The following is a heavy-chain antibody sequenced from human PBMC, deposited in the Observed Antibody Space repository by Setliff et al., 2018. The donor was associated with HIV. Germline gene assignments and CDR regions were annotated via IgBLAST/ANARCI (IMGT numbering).Heavy chain of an antibody. V-gene: IGHV3-30*18. CDR3: AKGRGFSYGRPLDS. CDR1: GFTFSSYG. CDR2: ILNDGSRE. Sequence: GGSLRLSCAASGFTFSSYGMHWVRQAPGKGLEWVAVILNDGSREHYADSVKGRFSISRDNSKNTLYLQLNSLRPEDTAIYYCAKGRGFSYGRPLDSWGQGTLVTVSS. D-gene: IGHD5-18*01. J-gene: IGHJ4*02.